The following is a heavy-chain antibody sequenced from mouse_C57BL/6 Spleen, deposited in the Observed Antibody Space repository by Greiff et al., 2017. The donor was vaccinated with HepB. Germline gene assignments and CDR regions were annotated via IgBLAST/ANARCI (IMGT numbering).Heavy chain of an antibody. CDR2: INPSTGGT. Sequence: VQLKQSGPELVKPGASVKISCKASGYSFTGYYMNWVKQSPEKSLEWIGEINPSTGGTTYNQKFKAKATLTVDKSSSTAYMQLKSLTSEDSAVYYWGRDGRGSSSFAYWGQGTLVTVSA. J-gene: IGHJ3*01. CDR3: GRDGRGSSSFAY. D-gene: IGHD1-1*01. CDR1: GYSFTGYY. V-gene: IGHV1-42*01.